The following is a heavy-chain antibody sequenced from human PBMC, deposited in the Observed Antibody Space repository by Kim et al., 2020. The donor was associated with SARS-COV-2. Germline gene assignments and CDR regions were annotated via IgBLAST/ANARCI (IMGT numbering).Heavy chain of an antibody. Sequence: STDYNPSLKSRVTISVDTSKNQFSLNLSSVTAADTAVYYCARARGLYYFDYWGQGTLVTVSS. V-gene: IGHV4-31*02. J-gene: IGHJ4*02. CDR2: ST. D-gene: IGHD3-10*01. CDR3: ARARGLYYFDY.